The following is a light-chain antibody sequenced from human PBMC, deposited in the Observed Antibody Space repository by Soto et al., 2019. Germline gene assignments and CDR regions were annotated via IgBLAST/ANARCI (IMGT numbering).Light chain of an antibody. CDR2: GAS. CDR3: QQYNNWPPYRT. V-gene: IGKV3-15*01. J-gene: IGKJ1*01. CDR1: QSVSSN. Sequence: EIVMTQSPATLSVSPGERATLSCRASQSVSSNLAWYQQKPGQAPRPLIYGASTRATGVPARFSGSGSGTEFTLTISSLQAEDFAIDFCQQYNNWPPYRTFGQGTKVEIK.